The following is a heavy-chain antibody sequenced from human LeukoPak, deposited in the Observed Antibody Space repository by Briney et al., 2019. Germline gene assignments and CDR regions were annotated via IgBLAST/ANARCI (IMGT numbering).Heavy chain of an antibody. J-gene: IGHJ5*02. V-gene: IGHV1-24*01. CDR1: GCTFTELS. Sequence: GGSVKVSCKVSGCTFTELSMHWVRQAPGKGLEWMGGFDPEDGETIYAQKFQGRVTMTEDTSTDTAYMELSSLRSEDTAVYYCATVRRDFWSGYAWFDPWGQGTLVTVSS. CDR3: ATVRRDFWSGYAWFDP. D-gene: IGHD3-3*01. CDR2: FDPEDGET.